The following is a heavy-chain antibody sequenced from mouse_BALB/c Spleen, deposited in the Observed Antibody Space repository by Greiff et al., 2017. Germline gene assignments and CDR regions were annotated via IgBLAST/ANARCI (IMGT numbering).Heavy chain of an antibody. V-gene: IGHV1S81*02. J-gene: IGHJ4*01. Sequence: VQLQQSGAELVKPGASVKLSCKASGYTFTSYYMYWVKQRPGQGLEWIGEINPSNGGTNFNEKFKSKATLTVDKSSSTAYMQLSSLTSEDSAVYYCTRRDGYYAMDYWGQGTSVTVSS. CDR2: INPSNGGT. CDR1: GYTFTSYY. CDR3: TRRDGYYAMDY. D-gene: IGHD2-3*01.